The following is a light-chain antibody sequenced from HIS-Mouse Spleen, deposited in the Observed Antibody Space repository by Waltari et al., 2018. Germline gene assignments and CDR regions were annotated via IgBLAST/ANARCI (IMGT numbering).Light chain of an antibody. V-gene: IGLV2-14*03. CDR2: DVS. Sequence: QSALTQPASVSGSPGQSIPIPCPGTSSDVGGYNYVSWYQQHPGKAPKLMIYDVSNPPSGVSNRFSGSKSGNTASLTISGLQAEDEADYYCSSYTSSSTWVFGGGTKLTVL. CDR1: SSDVGGYNY. J-gene: IGLJ3*02. CDR3: SSYTSSSTWV.